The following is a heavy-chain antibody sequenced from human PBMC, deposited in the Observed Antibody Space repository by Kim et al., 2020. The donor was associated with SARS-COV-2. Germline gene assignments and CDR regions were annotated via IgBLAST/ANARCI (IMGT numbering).Heavy chain of an antibody. CDR3: ARGGTQYTDRFQH. V-gene: IGHV3-53*01. CDR1: GFTVSSNY. D-gene: IGHD1-1*01. CDR2: LYTGGNT. J-gene: IGHJ1*01. Sequence: GGSLRHSCAASGFTVSSNYMTWVRQAPGKGLEWVSVLYTGGNTYYADSVKGRFTISRDNSKNTLYLQMNSLRAEDTAVYYCARGGTQYTDRFQHWGQGTL.